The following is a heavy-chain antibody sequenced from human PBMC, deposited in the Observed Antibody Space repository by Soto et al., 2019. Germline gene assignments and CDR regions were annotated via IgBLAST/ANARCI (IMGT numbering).Heavy chain of an antibody. V-gene: IGHV4-59*01. CDR3: ARGYITIFGVVSYWFDP. CDR1: GGSISSYY. CDR2: IYYSGST. J-gene: IGHJ5*02. D-gene: IGHD3-3*01. Sequence: PSETLSLTCTVSGGSISSYYWSWIRQPPGKGLEWIGYIYYSGSTNYNPSLKSRVTISVDTSKNQFSLKLSSVTAADTAVYYCARGYITIFGVVSYWFDPWGQGTLVTVSS.